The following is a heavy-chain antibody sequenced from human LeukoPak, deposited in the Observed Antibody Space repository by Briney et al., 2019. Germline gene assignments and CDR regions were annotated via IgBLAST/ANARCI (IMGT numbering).Heavy chain of an antibody. CDR1: GGTFSRYA. D-gene: IGHD6-19*01. Sequence: SVKVSCKASGGTFSRYAISWVRQAPGQRLEWMGGIIPIFGTANYAQKFQGRVTITADKSTSTAYMELSSLRSEDTAVYYCARSHSSGWYFDYWGQGTLVTVSS. J-gene: IGHJ4*02. CDR2: IIPIFGTA. V-gene: IGHV1-69*06. CDR3: ARSHSSGWYFDY.